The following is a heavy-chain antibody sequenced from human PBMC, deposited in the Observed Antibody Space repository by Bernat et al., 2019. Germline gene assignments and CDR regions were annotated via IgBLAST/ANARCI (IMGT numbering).Heavy chain of an antibody. Sequence: EVRLVESGGGLVQPGGSLRLSCAASGFTFSSYAMSWVRQAPGKGLEWVTAISGSGGSTYYADSVKGRFTISRDNSKNTLYLQMNSLRAEDTAVYYCAKDALGYCTGGVCPDYWGQGTLVTVSS. J-gene: IGHJ4*02. D-gene: IGHD2-8*02. CDR1: GFTFSSYA. CDR3: AKDALGYCTGGVCPDY. CDR2: ISGSGGST. V-gene: IGHV3-23*04.